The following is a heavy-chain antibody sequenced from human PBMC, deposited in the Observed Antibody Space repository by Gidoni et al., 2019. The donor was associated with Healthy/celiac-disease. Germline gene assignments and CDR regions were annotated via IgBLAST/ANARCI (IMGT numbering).Heavy chain of an antibody. CDR1: GFTFGDYA. Sequence: EVQLVESGGGLVQPGRSLRLSCTASGFTFGDYAMSWVRQAPGKGLEWVGFIRSKAYGGTTEYAASVKGRFTISRDDSKSIAYLQMNSLKTEDTAVYYCTTSVGASKNDYWGQGTLVTVSS. D-gene: IGHD1-26*01. J-gene: IGHJ4*02. V-gene: IGHV3-49*04. CDR3: TTSVGASKNDY. CDR2: IRSKAYGGTT.